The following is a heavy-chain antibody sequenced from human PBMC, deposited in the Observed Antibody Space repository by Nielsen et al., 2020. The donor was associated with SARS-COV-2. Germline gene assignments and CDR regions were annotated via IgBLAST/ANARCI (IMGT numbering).Heavy chain of an antibody. V-gene: IGHV3-30*09. Sequence: GGSLRLSCAASGFTSSNHAMHWVRQAPGKGLDWMTIISYDGTEHYADSVKGRFAISRDNSKNTLYLQMNSLRAEDTAVYYCAKVSVITIFGVVISHFDYWGQGTLVTVSS. CDR3: AKVSVITIFGVVISHFDY. J-gene: IGHJ4*02. CDR2: ISYDGTE. D-gene: IGHD3-3*01. CDR1: GFTSSNHA.